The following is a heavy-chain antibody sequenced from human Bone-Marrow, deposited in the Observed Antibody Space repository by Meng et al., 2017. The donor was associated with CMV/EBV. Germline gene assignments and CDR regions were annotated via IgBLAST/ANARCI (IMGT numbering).Heavy chain of an antibody. J-gene: IGHJ4*02. D-gene: IGHD5-12*01. Sequence: GGSLRLSCTACGFTFSTYDMHWVRQVTGKGLEWVSGIHTVGDTYYPGSVKGQFTISRENAKNSLYLQMNSLRAEDTAVYYCARDQNGYDLFDYWGQGTLVTVSS. CDR3: ARDQNGYDLFDY. V-gene: IGHV3-13*03. CDR1: GFTFSTYD. CDR2: IHTVGDT.